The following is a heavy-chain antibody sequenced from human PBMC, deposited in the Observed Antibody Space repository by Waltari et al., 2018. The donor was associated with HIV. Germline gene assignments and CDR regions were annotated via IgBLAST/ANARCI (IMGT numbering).Heavy chain of an antibody. CDR2: ICTTGST. V-gene: IGHV4-4*07. CDR1: GASISGYY. J-gene: IGHJ6*02. Sequence: QVQLLESGPGLVKPSETLSLTCTVSGASISGYYWSWIRQPAGTGLEWIGRICTTGSTHDTPSLKSRATMSVDTSKNQFSRTLTSGTAADTAVYYCARQGVVVITPRRDCYYGLDVWGQGTTVAVSS. D-gene: IGHD3-22*01. CDR3: ARQGVVVITPRRDCYYGLDV.